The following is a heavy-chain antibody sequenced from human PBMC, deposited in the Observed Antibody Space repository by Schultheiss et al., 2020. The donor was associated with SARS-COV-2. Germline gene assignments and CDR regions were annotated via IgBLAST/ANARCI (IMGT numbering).Heavy chain of an antibody. CDR2: ISSSSSYI. CDR3: ASLITDYGDYVRFY. CDR1: GFTFSSYA. V-gene: IGHV3-21*01. D-gene: IGHD4-17*01. J-gene: IGHJ4*02. Sequence: GGSLRLSCAASGFTFSSYAMSWVRQAPGKGLEWVSSISSSSSYIYYADSVKGRFTISRDNAKNSLYLQMNSLRAEDTAVYYCASLITDYGDYVRFYWGQGTLVTVSS.